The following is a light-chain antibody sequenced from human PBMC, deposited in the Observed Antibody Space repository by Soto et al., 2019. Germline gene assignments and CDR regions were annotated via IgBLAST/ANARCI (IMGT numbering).Light chain of an antibody. V-gene: IGLV2-14*01. CDR1: SSDVGGYNY. CDR3: SSYTSSSSNV. J-gene: IGLJ1*01. CDR2: DVS. Sequence: QSALTQPASVSGSPGQSITISCTGTSSDVGGYNYVSWYQQHPGKAPKHMIYDVSNRPSGVSNRFSGSKSGNTASLTISGLQAEDEADYYCSSYTSSSSNVVGTGTKVTVL.